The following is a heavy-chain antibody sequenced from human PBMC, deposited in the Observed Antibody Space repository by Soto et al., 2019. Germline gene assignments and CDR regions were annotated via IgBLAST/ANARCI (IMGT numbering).Heavy chain of an antibody. J-gene: IGHJ6*02. D-gene: IGHD6-19*01. CDR2: ISHSGST. CDR3: ARGSGLRRSYYYYGMDV. Sequence: PSETLSLTCAVYGGSFSGYYWSWIRQPPGKGLEWIGEISHSGSTNYNPSLKSRVTISVDTSKNQFSLKLSSVTAADTAVYYCARGSGLRRSYYYYGMDVWGQGTTVTVSS. V-gene: IGHV4-34*01. CDR1: GGSFSGYY.